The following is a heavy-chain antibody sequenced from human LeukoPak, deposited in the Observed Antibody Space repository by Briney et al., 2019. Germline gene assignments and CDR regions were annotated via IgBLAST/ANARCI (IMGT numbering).Heavy chain of an antibody. Sequence: GRSLRLSCTASGFTFSDYAMTWFRQAPGEGLEWVGFIRSKAHGGTTEYAASVKGRFTISRDDSKSIAYLQMDSLKTEDTAVYCSTREERYCSGCSWFFFYWGQGTLVTVSS. CDR1: GFTFSDYA. J-gene: IGHJ4*02. CDR3: TREERYCSGCSWFFFY. D-gene: IGHD2-15*01. V-gene: IGHV3-49*03. CDR2: IRSKAHGGTT.